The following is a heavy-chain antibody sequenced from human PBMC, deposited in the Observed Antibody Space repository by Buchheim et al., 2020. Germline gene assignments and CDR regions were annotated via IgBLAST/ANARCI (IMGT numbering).Heavy chain of an antibody. CDR1: GGTFSSYT. V-gene: IGHV1-69*08. Sequence: QVQLVQSGAEVKKPGSSVKVSCKASGGTFSSYTISWVRQAPGQGLEWMGRIIPILGIANYAQKFQGRVTITADKSTSTAYMELSSLRSEDTAVYYCARETSVLQQKKYYYDSSGYYYEDYWGQGTL. CDR3: ARETSVLQQKKYYYDSSGYYYEDY. CDR2: IIPILGIA. J-gene: IGHJ4*02. D-gene: IGHD3-22*01.